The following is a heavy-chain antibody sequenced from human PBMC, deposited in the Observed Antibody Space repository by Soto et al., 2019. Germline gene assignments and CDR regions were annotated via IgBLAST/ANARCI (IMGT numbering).Heavy chain of an antibody. CDR1: GYSFTSYW. Sequence: GESLKISCKGSGYSFTSYWISWVRQMPGEGLEWMGRIDPSDSYTNYSPSFQGHVTISADKSISTAYLQWSSLKASDTAMYYCARGQLLPPPYYYYGMDVWGQGTTVTVSS. CDR2: IDPSDSYT. D-gene: IGHD2-2*01. J-gene: IGHJ6*02. V-gene: IGHV5-10-1*01. CDR3: ARGQLLPPPYYYYGMDV.